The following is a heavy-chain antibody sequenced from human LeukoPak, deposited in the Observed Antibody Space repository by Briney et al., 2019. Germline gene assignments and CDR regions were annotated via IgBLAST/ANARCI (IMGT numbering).Heavy chain of an antibody. D-gene: IGHD5-18*01. Sequence: GGSLRLSCTASGFTFGDYAMSWVRQAPGKGLEWVGFIRSKAYGGTTEYAASVKGTFTISRYDSKSIAYLQMNSLKTEDTALYYCTRAYVDTAMVFDCWGQGTLVTASS. J-gene: IGHJ4*02. CDR3: TRAYVDTAMVFDC. CDR2: IRSKAYGGTT. V-gene: IGHV3-49*04. CDR1: GFTFGDYA.